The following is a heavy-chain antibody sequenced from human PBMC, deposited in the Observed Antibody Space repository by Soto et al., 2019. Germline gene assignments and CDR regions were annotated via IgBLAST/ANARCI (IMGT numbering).Heavy chain of an antibody. CDR1: GFTFSGSA. CDR3: PRHRVYDFWSGYLDYYYMDV. D-gene: IGHD3-3*01. V-gene: IGHV3-73*01. CDR2: IRSKANSYAT. J-gene: IGHJ6*03. Sequence: PGGSLRLSCAASGFTFSGSAMHWVRQASGKGLEWVGRIRSKANSYATAYAASVKGRFTISRDDSKNTAYLQMNSLKTEDTAVYYCPRHRVYDFWSGYLDYYYMDVWGKGTTVTVSS.